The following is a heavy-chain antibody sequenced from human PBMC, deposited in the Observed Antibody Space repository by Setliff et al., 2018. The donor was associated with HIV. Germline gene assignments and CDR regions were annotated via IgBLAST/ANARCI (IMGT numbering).Heavy chain of an antibody. J-gene: IGHJ1*01. Sequence: ASVKVSCKASGYMFSGFHMHWVRQAAGQGLEWMGRINPNSGGTNYAQKFQGRVTMTRDTSIGTAYMELSRLRSDDTAVYYCARDWAEDYYGSGSFQYWGQGTLVTVSS. V-gene: IGHV1-2*06. CDR2: INPNSGGT. CDR3: ARDWAEDYYGSGSFQY. CDR1: GYMFSGFH. D-gene: IGHD3-10*01.